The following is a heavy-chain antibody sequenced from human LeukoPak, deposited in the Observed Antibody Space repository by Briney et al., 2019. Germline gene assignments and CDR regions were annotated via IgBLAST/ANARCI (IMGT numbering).Heavy chain of an antibody. V-gene: IGHV4-59*01. Sequence: PSETLSLTCTVSGGSISSYYWSWIRQPPGKGLEWIGYIYYSGSTNYNPSLKSRVTISVDTSKNQFSLKLSSVTAADTAVYYCARSSGWYPLDYWGQGTLVTVSS. D-gene: IGHD6-19*01. CDR3: ARSSGWYPLDY. CDR1: GGSISSYY. J-gene: IGHJ4*02. CDR2: IYYSGST.